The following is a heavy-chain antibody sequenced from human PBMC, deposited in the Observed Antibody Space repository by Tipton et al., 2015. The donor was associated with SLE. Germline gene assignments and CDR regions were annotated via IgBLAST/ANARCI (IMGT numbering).Heavy chain of an antibody. CDR2: ISYDGSNK. CDR3: AGGGRQPNDAFDI. V-gene: IGHV3-30-3*01. Sequence: SLRLSCAASGFTFSSYAMHWVRQAPGKGLEWVAVISYDGSNKYYADSVKGRFTISRDNSKNTLYLQMNSLRAEDTAVYYCAGGGRQPNDAFDIWGQGTMVTVSS. D-gene: IGHD3-10*01. CDR1: GFTFSSYA. J-gene: IGHJ3*02.